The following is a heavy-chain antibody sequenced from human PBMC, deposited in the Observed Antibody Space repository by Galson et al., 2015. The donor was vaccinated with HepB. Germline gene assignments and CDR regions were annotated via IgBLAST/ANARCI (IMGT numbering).Heavy chain of an antibody. CDR1: GYRFTSYW. V-gene: IGHV5-10-1*01. D-gene: IGHD3-22*01. J-gene: IGHJ6*03. Sequence: QSGAEVKKPGGSLRISCKGSGYRFTSYWINWVRQMPGKGLEWMGTIDPTDSSTNYSPSFQGHVTISVDKSLSTAYLRWSSLKASDTAMYYCASGYRISMIAGGLIDGYYHYLDVWGKGTTVIVSS. CDR3: ASGYRISMIAGGLIDGYYHYLDV. CDR2: IDPTDSST.